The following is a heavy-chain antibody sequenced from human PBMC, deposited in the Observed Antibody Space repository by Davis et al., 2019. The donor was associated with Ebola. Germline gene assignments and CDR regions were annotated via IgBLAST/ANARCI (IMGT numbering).Heavy chain of an antibody. J-gene: IGHJ6*02. V-gene: IGHV3-23*01. CDR2: ISGSGGRT. D-gene: IGHD1-26*01. CDR3: ARDFVATTYYYYYGMDV. CDR1: GFTFSSYA. Sequence: GGSLRLSCAASGFTFSSYAMSWVRQAPGKGLEWVSAISGSGGRTYYADSVKGRFTISRDNAKNSLYLQMNSLRAEDTAVYYCARDFVATTYYYYYGMDVWGQGTTVTVSS.